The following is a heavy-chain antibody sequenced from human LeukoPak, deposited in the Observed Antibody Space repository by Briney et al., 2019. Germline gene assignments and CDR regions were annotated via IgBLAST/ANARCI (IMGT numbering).Heavy chain of an antibody. Sequence: GGSLRLSCAASGFTFSSYAMSWVRQAPGKGLEWVSAISGSGGSTYYADSVKGRFTISRDNSKNTLYLQMNSLRAEDTAVYYCAKIGEWGYYDSSGDYLFDDWSQATLVTVSS. V-gene: IGHV3-23*01. CDR2: ISGSGGST. CDR1: GFTFSSYA. D-gene: IGHD3-22*01. CDR3: AKIGEWGYYDSSGDYLFDD. J-gene: IGHJ4*02.